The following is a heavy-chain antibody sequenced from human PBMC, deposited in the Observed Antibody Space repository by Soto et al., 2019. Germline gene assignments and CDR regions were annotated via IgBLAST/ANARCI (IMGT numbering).Heavy chain of an antibody. CDR1: GGTFSTYA. Sequence: VLVKVSCKAPGGTFSTYAISCVRQATGQGLEWMGWMNPIFGNTNYAQKFQGRVTMTRSTSISTAYMELSSLRSEDTAVYYCARGRTDRNWFDPWGQGTLVTVSS. CDR2: MNPIFGNT. CDR3: ARGRTDRNWFDP. J-gene: IGHJ5*02. V-gene: IGHV1-8*02.